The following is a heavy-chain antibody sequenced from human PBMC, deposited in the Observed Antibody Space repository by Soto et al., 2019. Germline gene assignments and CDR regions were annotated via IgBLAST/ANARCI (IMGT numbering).Heavy chain of an antibody. CDR3: ARVTRRNYYDSSGYFPFDY. Sequence: ASVKVSCKASGYTFTSYAMHWVRQAPGQRLEWMGWINAGNGNTKYSQKFQGRVTITRDTSASTAYMELSSLRSEDTAVYYCARVTRRNYYDSSGYFPFDYWGQGTLVT. V-gene: IGHV1-3*01. D-gene: IGHD3-22*01. J-gene: IGHJ4*02. CDR2: INAGNGNT. CDR1: GYTFTSYA.